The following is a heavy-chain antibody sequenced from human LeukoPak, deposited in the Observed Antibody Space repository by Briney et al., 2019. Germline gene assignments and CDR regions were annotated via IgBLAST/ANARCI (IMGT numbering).Heavy chain of an antibody. V-gene: IGHV1-2*02. Sequence: GASVKVSCKASGYTFTGYYMHWVRQAPGQGLEWMGWINPNSGGTNYAQKFQGRVTMTRDTSISTAYMELSRLRSDDTAVYYCARDNYYDSSVNWFDPWGQGTLVTVSS. CDR3: ARDNYYDSSVNWFDP. CDR2: INPNSGGT. D-gene: IGHD3-22*01. J-gene: IGHJ5*02. CDR1: GYTFTGYY.